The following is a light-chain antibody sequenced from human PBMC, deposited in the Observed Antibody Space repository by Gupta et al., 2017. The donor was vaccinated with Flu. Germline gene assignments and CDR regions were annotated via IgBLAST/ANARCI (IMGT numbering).Light chain of an antibody. Sequence: DIQLTQSPSSLSASVGDRVTITCRASQSISSYLNWYQQKPGKAPKLLIYAASSLQSGVPSRCSGGGCGTEETLTISSLQPEDVATYYCQQSYSTPWTFGPGTKVEIK. CDR3: QQSYSTPWT. CDR1: QSISSY. J-gene: IGKJ3*01. V-gene: IGKV1-39*01. CDR2: AAS.